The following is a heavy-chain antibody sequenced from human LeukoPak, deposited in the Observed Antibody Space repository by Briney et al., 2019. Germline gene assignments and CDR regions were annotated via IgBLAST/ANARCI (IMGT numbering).Heavy chain of an antibody. D-gene: IGHD1-26*01. Sequence: SETLSLTCTVSGGSISSSSYYWGWIRQPPGKGLEWIGSIYYSGSTYYNPSLKSRVTISVDTSKNRFSLKLSSVTAADTAVYYCARRYLVGATGVYWGQGTLVTVSS. J-gene: IGHJ4*02. V-gene: IGHV4-39*01. CDR2: IYYSGST. CDR1: GGSISSSSYY. CDR3: ARRYLVGATGVY.